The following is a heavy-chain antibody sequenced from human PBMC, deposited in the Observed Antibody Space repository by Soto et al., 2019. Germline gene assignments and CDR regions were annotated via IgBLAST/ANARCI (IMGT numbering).Heavy chain of an antibody. CDR2: ISGSGGST. V-gene: IGHV3-23*01. CDR3: AKDSRAPRPGFYYYGLDV. CDR1: GFTFNNYA. Sequence: PGGSLRLSCAASGFTFNNYAMTWVRLAPGKGLEWVSAISGSGGSTYYADSVEGRFTISRDDSENTLFLQMNSLRAEDTAVYYCAKDSRAPRPGFYYYGLDVWGQGTTVTVSS. J-gene: IGHJ6*02.